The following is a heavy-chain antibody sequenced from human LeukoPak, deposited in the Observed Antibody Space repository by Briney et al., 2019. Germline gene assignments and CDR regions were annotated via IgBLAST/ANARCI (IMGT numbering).Heavy chain of an antibody. CDR1: GFTFSSDT. V-gene: IGHV3-21*04. CDR3: ARDLRCYGDYLFDY. CDR2: IISFSSYI. D-gene: IGHD4-17*01. J-gene: IGHJ4*02. Sequence: GGSLRPSCAPSGFTFSSDTMNWVRQAPGGGLEWVSSIISFSSYIHHGDSVKGRFTISRDNAKNSLYLQMNSLRAEDTAVYYCARDLRCYGDYLFDYWGQGTLVTVSS.